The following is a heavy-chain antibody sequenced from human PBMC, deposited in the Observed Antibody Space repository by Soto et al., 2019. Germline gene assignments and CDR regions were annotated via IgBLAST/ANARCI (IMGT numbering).Heavy chain of an antibody. CDR1: GGSISNYY. J-gene: IGHJ4*02. CDR2: IYYSGST. Sequence: SETLSLTCTVSGGSISNYYWSWIRQPPGKGLEWIGYIYYSGSTNYNPSLKSRVTISVDTSKNQFSLKLSSVTAADTAVYYCARVGHCSGGSCLFDYWGQGTLVTVSS. CDR3: ARVGHCSGGSCLFDY. D-gene: IGHD2-15*01. V-gene: IGHV4-59*01.